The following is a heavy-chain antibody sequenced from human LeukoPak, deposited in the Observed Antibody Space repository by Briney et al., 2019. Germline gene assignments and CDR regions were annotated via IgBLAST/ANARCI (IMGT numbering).Heavy chain of an antibody. D-gene: IGHD6-19*01. CDR3: ARPPGGIAVA. V-gene: IGHV3-48*04. Sequence: GGSLRLSCAASGFTFSSYSMNWVRQAPGKGLEWVSYISSSSSTIYCADSVKGRFTISRDNAKNSLYLQMNSLRAEDTAVYYCARPPGGIAVAWGQGTLVTVSS. CDR1: GFTFSSYS. CDR2: ISSSSSTI. J-gene: IGHJ4*02.